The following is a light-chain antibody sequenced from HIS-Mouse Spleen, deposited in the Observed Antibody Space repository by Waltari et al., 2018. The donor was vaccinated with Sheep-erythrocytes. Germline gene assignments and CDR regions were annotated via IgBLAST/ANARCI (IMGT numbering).Light chain of an antibody. V-gene: IGLV2-11*01. CDR3: CSYAGSYNHV. J-gene: IGLJ1*01. Sequence: QSALTQPRSVSGSPGQSVTIPCPGTSSDVGGYNYVSWYQQHPGKAPKRMIYDVSKRPSGVPDRFSGSKSGNTASLTISGLQAEDEADYYCCSYAGSYNHVFATGTKVTVL. CDR2: DVS. CDR1: SSDVGGYNY.